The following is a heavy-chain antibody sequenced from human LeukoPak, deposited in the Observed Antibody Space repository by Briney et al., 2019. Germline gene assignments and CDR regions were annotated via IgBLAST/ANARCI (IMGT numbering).Heavy chain of an antibody. CDR3: ARFSSLLAFDI. J-gene: IGHJ3*02. CDR2: IYTSGST. D-gene: IGHD6-6*01. V-gene: IGHV4-61*02. Sequence: SETLSLTCTVSGGSISSGSYYWSWIRQPAGKGLEWIGRIYTSGSTNYNPSLKSRVTISVDTSKNQFSLKLSSVTAADTAVYYCARFSSLLAFDIWGQGTMVTVSS. CDR1: GGSISSGSYY.